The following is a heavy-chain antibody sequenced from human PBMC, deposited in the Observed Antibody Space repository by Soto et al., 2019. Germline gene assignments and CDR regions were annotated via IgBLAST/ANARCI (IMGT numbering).Heavy chain of an antibody. CDR2: ISAYNGNT. D-gene: IGHD1-1*01. CDR1: GYTFTSYG. J-gene: IGHJ5*02. Sequence: GASVKVSCKASGYTFTSYGISWVRQAPGQGLEWMGWISAYNGNTNYAQKLQGRVTMTTDTSTSTAYMELRSLRSDDTAVYYCARFGRTTGTKGPKHFDPWRQGTLVTVSS. V-gene: IGHV1-18*01. CDR3: ARFGRTTGTKGPKHFDP.